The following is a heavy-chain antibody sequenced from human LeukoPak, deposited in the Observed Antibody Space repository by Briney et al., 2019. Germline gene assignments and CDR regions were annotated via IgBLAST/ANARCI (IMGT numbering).Heavy chain of an antibody. J-gene: IGHJ4*02. CDR2: MYYSGST. CDR3: ASNEWSGYYFDY. D-gene: IGHD3-3*01. Sequence: KPSETLSLTCTVSGGSISSYYWGWIRQPPGKGLEWIGSMYYSGSTYYNPSLKSRVTISVDTSKNQFSLKLSSVTAADTALYYCASNEWSGYYFDYWGQGTLVTVSS. V-gene: IGHV4-39*01. CDR1: GGSISSYY.